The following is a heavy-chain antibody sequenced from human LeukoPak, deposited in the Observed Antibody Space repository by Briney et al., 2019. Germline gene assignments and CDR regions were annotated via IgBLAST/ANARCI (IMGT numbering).Heavy chain of an antibody. CDR1: GFPVSNNY. Sequence: GGSLRLSCAASGFPVSNNYMTWVRQAPGKGLEWVSVIHSGGATYYADSVKGGFTISRDSSKNTLYLQMNNLRAEDTAVYYCARGRGYGAYDWNDHWGQGTLVTVSS. J-gene: IGHJ5*02. V-gene: IGHV3-53*01. D-gene: IGHD5-12*01. CDR3: ARGRGYGAYDWNDH. CDR2: IHSGGAT.